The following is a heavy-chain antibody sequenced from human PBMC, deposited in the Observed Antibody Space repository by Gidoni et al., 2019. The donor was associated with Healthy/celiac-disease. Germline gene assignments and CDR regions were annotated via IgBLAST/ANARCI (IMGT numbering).Heavy chain of an antibody. CDR3: ARDGLESTGTLIGRLDWYFDL. V-gene: IGHV1-69*08. Sequence: QVQLVQSGAEVKKPGSSVKVSCKASGGTFNNYTITWVRQAPGQGLEWMGRIIPIFGIANYAQKFQGRITITADKSTSTAYMELSSLRSEDTAVYYCARDGLESTGTLIGRLDWYFDLWGRGTLVTVSS. D-gene: IGHD3-9*01. J-gene: IGHJ2*01. CDR2: IIPIFGIA. CDR1: GGTFNNYT.